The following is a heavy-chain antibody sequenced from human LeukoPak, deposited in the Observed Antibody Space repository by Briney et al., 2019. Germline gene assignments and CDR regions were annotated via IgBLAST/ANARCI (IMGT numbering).Heavy chain of an antibody. CDR2: ISAYNGNT. CDR3: ARDRGIVATIPDYYYYGTDV. V-gene: IGHV1-18*01. D-gene: IGHD5-12*01. Sequence: ASVKVSCKASGYTFTSYGISWVRQAPGQGLEWMGWISAYNGNTNYAQKLQGRVTMTTDTSTSTAYMELRSLRSDDTAVYYCARDRGIVATIPDYYYYGTDVWGQGTTVTVSS. J-gene: IGHJ6*02. CDR1: GYTFTSYG.